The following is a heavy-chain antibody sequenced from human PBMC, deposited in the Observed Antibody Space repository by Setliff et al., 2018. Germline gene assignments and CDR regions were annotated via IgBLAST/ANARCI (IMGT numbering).Heavy chain of an antibody. Sequence: GGSLRLSCEVSGFTFHDYGMHWVRQTPGKGLEWVSFINWAGGTTSYADSVKGRFTISRDNNKNSLYLQMNGLTPQDTGLYYCAKDRGRGGWHMNFDYWGQGALVTVSS. CDR2: INWAGGTT. CDR1: GFTFHDYG. V-gene: IGHV3-43*01. J-gene: IGHJ4*02. CDR3: AKDRGRGGWHMNFDY. D-gene: IGHD6-19*01.